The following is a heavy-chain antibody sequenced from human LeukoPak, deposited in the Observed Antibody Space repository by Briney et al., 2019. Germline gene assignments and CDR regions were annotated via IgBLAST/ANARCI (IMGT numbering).Heavy chain of an antibody. D-gene: IGHD2-2*01. CDR1: GYTFTSYG. CDR2: ISAYNGNT. Sequence: ASVKVCCKASGYTFTSYGISWVRQAPGQGIEWMGWISAYNGNTNYAQKLQGRVTMTTDTSTSTAYMELRSLRSDDTAVYYCARGGYCSSTSCYSCDYWGQGTLVTVSS. V-gene: IGHV1-18*01. J-gene: IGHJ4*02. CDR3: ARGGYCSSTSCYSCDY.